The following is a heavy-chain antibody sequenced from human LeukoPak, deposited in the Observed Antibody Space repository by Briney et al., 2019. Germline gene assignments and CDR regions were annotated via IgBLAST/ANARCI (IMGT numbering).Heavy chain of an antibody. D-gene: IGHD2-2*01. V-gene: IGHV1-69*10. CDR1: GGTFSSHV. CDR2: IIPIFGIA. J-gene: IGHJ4*02. CDR3: ARVNGYCSSISCFLDY. Sequence: VASVKVSCKTSGGTFSSHVISWVRQAPGQGLEWMGGIIPIFGIANYAQKFQGRVTITADKFTNKVYMELSSLRSDDTAIYFCARVNGYCSSISCFLDYWGQGTLVTVSS.